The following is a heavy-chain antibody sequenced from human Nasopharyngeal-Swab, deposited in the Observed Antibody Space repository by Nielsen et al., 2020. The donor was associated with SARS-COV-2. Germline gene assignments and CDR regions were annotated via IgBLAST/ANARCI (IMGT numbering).Heavy chain of an antibody. J-gene: IGHJ6*02. D-gene: IGHD3-3*01. CDR3: ARDGLDYDFWSAYFMDV. CDR2: ISSSSTYI. CDR1: GFTFSTYN. V-gene: IGHV3-21*01. Sequence: GESLKISRAASGFTFSTYNMNWVRQAPGKGLEWVSSISSSSTYIYYADSVKGRFTISRDSAKNSLYLQMNSLRAEDTAVYYCARDGLDYDFWSAYFMDVWGQGTTVTVSS.